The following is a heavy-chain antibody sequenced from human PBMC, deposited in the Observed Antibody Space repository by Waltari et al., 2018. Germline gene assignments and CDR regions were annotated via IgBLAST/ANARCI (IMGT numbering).Heavy chain of an antibody. J-gene: IGHJ6*03. CDR1: GGSISSYY. Sequence: GKPSETLSLTCTVSGGSISSYYWSWIRQPAGKGLEWIGRIYTSGSTNYNPSLKSRVTMSVDTSKNQFSLKLSSVTAADTAVYYCATGAVAGRYYYYMDVWGKGTTVTISS. CDR2: IYTSGST. V-gene: IGHV4-4*07. CDR3: ATGAVAGRYYYYMDV. D-gene: IGHD6-19*01.